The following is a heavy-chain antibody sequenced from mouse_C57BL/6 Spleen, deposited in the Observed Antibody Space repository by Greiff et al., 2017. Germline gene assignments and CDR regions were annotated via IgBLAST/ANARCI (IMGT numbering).Heavy chain of an antibody. V-gene: IGHV1-22*01. CDR3: ASSTVVAHYYAMDY. J-gene: IGHJ4*01. D-gene: IGHD1-1*01. Sequence: VQLQQSGPELVKPGASVKMSCKASGYTFTDYNMHWVKQSHGKSLEWIGYINPNNGGTSYNQKFKGKATLTVNKSSSTAYMELRSLTSEDSAVYYCASSTVVAHYYAMDYWGQGTSVTVSS. CDR2: INPNNGGT. CDR1: GYTFTDYN.